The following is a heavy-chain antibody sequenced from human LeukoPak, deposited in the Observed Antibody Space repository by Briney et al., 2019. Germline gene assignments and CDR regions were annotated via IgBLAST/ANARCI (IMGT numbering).Heavy chain of an antibody. CDR3: AKGDVSTPLTGPFCVY. V-gene: IGHV3-7*03. J-gene: IGHJ4*02. CDR2: IKQDVSEE. CDR1: GFTFSSYG. Sequence: GGSLRLSCAASGFTFSSYGMNWVRQAPGHGLEWLADIKQDVSEEYYVETVKGRFTISRDNAKNSLYLQMNSLRAEDTAVYYCAKGDVSTPLTGPFCVYWGREAWSPSPQ. D-gene: IGHD3-10*02.